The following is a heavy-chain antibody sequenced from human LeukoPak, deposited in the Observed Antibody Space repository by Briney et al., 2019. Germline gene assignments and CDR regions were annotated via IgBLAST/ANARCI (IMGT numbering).Heavy chain of an antibody. CDR1: GGSISSDSYY. Sequence: SETLSLTCTVSGGSISSDSYYWAWIRQPPGKGLEWIASIYYSGSTYYNPSLQSRVTISVDTSRNQFSLKLSSVTAADTAVHYCASLAVAGLSEGYWGQGTLVIVSS. CDR2: IYYSGST. D-gene: IGHD6-19*01. CDR3: ASLAVAGLSEGY. J-gene: IGHJ4*02. V-gene: IGHV4-39*01.